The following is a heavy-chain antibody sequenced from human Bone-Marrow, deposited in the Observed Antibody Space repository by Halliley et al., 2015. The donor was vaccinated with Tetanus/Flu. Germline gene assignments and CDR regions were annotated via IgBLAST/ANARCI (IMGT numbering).Heavy chain of an antibody. CDR3: ARDQSTATESWWFAP. J-gene: IGHJ5*02. Sequence: TLSLTCTVSGGSISSYYWTWIRQPPGKGLEWIGYIHHSGTTQYNPSLKSRVTISMDTSKKQFSLRLRSVTAADTAVYYCARDQSTATESWWFAPWGHGTLVTVSS. CDR2: IHHSGTT. D-gene: IGHD2-8*02. V-gene: IGHV4-59*12. CDR1: GGSISSYY.